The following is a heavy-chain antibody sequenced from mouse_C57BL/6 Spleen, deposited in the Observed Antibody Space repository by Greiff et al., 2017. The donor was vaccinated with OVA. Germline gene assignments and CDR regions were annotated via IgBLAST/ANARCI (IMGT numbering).Heavy chain of an antibody. CDR3: ARYLYYGSSPYAMDY. D-gene: IGHD1-1*01. CDR1: GYTFTSYW. V-gene: IGHV1-64*01. J-gene: IGHJ4*01. CDR2: IHPNSGST. Sequence: QVQLQQPGAELVKPGASVKLSCKASGYTFTSYWMHWVKQRPGQGLEWIGMIHPNSGSTNYNEKFKSKATLTVDKSSSTAYMQLCSLTSEDSAVYYCARYLYYGSSPYAMDYWGQGTSVTVSS.